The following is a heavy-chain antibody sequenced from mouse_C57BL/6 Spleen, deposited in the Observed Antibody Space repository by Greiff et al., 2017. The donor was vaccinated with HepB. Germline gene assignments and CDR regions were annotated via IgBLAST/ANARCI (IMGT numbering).Heavy chain of an antibody. D-gene: IGHD1-1*01. Sequence: VQLQQSGAELMKPGASVKLSCKATGYTFTGYWIEWVKQRPGHGLEWIGEILPGSGSTNYNEKFKGKATFTADTSSNTAYMQLSSLTTEDSAIYYCARSPDYYGSSPFYWYFDVWGTGTTVTVSS. V-gene: IGHV1-9*01. CDR3: ARSPDYYGSSPFYWYFDV. J-gene: IGHJ1*03. CDR2: ILPGSGST. CDR1: GYTFTGYW.